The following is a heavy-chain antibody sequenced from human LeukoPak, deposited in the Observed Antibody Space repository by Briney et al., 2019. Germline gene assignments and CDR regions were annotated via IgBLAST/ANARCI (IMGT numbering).Heavy chain of an antibody. CDR2: IWYDGSNK. CDR1: GFTFSSYG. D-gene: IGHD3-22*01. CDR3: ARAADYYDSSGNWAPWFDP. V-gene: IGHV3-33*01. Sequence: PGRSLRLSCAASGFTFSSYGMHWVRQAPGKGLEWVAVIWYDGSNKYYADSVKGRFTISRDNSKNTLYLQMNSLRAEDTAVYYCARAADYYDSSGNWAPWFDPWGQGTLVTVSS. J-gene: IGHJ5*02.